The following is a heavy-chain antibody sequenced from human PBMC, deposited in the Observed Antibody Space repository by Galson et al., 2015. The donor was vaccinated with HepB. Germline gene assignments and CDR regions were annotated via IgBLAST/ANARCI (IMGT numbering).Heavy chain of an antibody. CDR1: GFTFSSYA. CDR3: AKETSSWVPYFDC. Sequence: SLRLSCAASGFTFSSYAMSWVRQAPGKGLEWVSAISGSGGSTYYADSVKGRFTFSRDNSKDTLYLQMNSLRAEDTAVYYCAKETSSWVPYFDCWGQGTLVTVSS. CDR2: ISGSGGST. V-gene: IGHV3-23*01. J-gene: IGHJ4*02. D-gene: IGHD6-13*01.